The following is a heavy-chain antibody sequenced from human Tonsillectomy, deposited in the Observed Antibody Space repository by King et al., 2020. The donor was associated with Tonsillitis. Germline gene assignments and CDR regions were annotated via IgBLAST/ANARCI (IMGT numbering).Heavy chain of an antibody. D-gene: IGHD3-3*01. CDR3: AAVLRFLEWAPPFDY. V-gene: IGHV1-69*01. CDR2: IIPMFGTP. CDR1: GGTFSSYA. Sequence: VQLVESGAEVKKPGSSVKVSCKASGGTFSSYAISWVRQAPGQGLEWMGGIIPMFGTPNYAQKFQGRVTITADESTSKTYMELSSLRSEYTAVYYCAAVLRFLEWAPPFDYWGQGTLVTVSS. J-gene: IGHJ4*02.